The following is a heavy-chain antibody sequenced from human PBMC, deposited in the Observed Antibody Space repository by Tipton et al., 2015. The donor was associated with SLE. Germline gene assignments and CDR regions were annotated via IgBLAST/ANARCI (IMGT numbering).Heavy chain of an antibody. CDR2: IYYSGST. D-gene: IGHD3-16*01. Sequence: TLSLTCTVSGGSMSSSSYYWGWIRQPPGKGLEWIGSIYYSGSTYYNPSLKSRVTISVDTSKKQFSLKLSSVTAADTAVYYCARGRGDHYSGMDVWGKGTTVTVSS. J-gene: IGHJ6*04. V-gene: IGHV4-39*07. CDR1: GGSMSSSSYY. CDR3: ARGRGDHYSGMDV.